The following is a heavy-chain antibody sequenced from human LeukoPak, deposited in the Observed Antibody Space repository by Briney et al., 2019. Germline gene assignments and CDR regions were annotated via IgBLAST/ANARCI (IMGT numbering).Heavy chain of an antibody. CDR1: GFTFSSYC. Sequence: KPGGSLRLSCAASGFTFSSYCMNWVRQAPGKGLEWVSSISSISSYIYYADSVKGRFTISRDNAKNSLYLQMNSLRAEDTAVYYCARDPTPRYCSGGSCYTHYGMDVWGQGTTVTVSS. CDR2: ISSISSYI. D-gene: IGHD2-15*01. CDR3: ARDPTPRYCSGGSCYTHYGMDV. J-gene: IGHJ6*02. V-gene: IGHV3-21*01.